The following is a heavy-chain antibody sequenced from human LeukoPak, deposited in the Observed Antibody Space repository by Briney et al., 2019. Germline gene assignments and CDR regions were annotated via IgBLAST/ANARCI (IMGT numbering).Heavy chain of an antibody. CDR2: ISSSSSTI. J-gene: IGHJ4*02. CDR3: VQEGSTDFWSGYWAHHFDY. D-gene: IGHD3-3*01. V-gene: IGHV3-48*01. Sequence: GGSLRLSCAASGFTFSSYSMNWVRQAPGKGLEWVSYISSSSSTIYYADSVKGRLTISRDNAKNSLYLQMNSLRAEDTAVYYCVQEGSTDFWSGYWAHHFDYWGQGTLVTVSS. CDR1: GFTFSSYS.